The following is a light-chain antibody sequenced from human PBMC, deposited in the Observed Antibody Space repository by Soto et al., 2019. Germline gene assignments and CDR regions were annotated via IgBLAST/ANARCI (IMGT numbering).Light chain of an antibody. J-gene: IGKJ1*01. CDR3: QHMRT. CDR1: QSIYNW. Sequence: DIQMTQSPSTLSASVCDRVTITCRASQSIYNWIAWYQQKPGEAPKFLIYDASTLESGVPSRFSGRGFGTEFRFTISSLQPDDFGTYYGQHMRTFGQGTKV. V-gene: IGKV1-5*01. CDR2: DAS.